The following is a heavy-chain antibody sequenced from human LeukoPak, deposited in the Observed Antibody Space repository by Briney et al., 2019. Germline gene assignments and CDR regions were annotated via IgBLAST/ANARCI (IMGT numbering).Heavy chain of an antibody. D-gene: IGHD6-13*01. CDR3: ARGERQLVPGGYYYYYYYMDV. CDR1: GDSISTSNSY. V-gene: IGHV4-39*07. J-gene: IGHJ6*03. CDR2: IYYSGNT. Sequence: PSETLSLTCTVSGDSISTSNSYWGWIRQPPGKGLEWIGSIYYSGNTYYNPSLKSRVTISVDTSKNQFSLKLSSVTAADTAVYYCARGERQLVPGGYYYYYYYMDVWGKGTTVTVSS.